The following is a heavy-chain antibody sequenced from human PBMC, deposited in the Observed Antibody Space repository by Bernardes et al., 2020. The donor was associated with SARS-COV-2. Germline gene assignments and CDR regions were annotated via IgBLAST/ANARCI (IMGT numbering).Heavy chain of an antibody. J-gene: IGHJ4*02. Sequence: GGSLRLSCAASGFTFSSYGMHWVRQAPGKGLEWVAVIWYDGSNKFYADSVKGRFTISRDNSKNTLYLQMNSLRAEDTAVYYCARDLTMVRGTMGYWGQGSLVTVSS. CDR3: ARDLTMVRGTMGY. CDR1: GFTFSSYG. D-gene: IGHD3-10*01. CDR2: IWYDGSNK. V-gene: IGHV3-33*01.